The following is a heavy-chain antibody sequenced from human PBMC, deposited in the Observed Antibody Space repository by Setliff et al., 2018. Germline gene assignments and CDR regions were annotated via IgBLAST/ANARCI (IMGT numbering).Heavy chain of an antibody. CDR3: ARDRRPFNWGGNDAFDI. CDR2: ISSSGSTI. V-gene: IGHV3-48*03. J-gene: IGHJ3*02. Sequence: GGSLRLSCAASGFTFSSYEVNWVRQAPGKGLEWVSYISSSGSTIYYADSVKGRFTISRDNAKKSLYLQMNSLRAEDTAVYYCARDRRPFNWGGNDAFDIWGQGTMVTVSS. D-gene: IGHD7-27*01. CDR1: GFTFSSYE.